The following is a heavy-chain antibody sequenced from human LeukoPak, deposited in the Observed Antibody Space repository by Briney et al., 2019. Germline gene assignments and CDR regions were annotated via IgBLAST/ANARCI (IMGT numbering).Heavy chain of an antibody. Sequence: GGSLRLSCAASGFTFDDYAMHWVRKAPGKGLEWVSGISWNSGSIGYADSVKGRFTISRDNAKNSLYLQMNSLRAEDTALYYCAKDSGYGGIAVAGPSYYFDYWGQGTLVTVSS. CDR2: ISWNSGSI. CDR3: AKDSGYGGIAVAGPSYYFDY. J-gene: IGHJ4*02. CDR1: GFTFDDYA. V-gene: IGHV3-9*01. D-gene: IGHD6-19*01.